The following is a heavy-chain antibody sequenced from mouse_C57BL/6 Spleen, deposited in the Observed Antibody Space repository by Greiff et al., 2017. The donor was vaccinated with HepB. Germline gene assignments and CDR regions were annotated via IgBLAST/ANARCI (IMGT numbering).Heavy chain of an antibody. D-gene: IGHD2-5*01. CDR3: ATAHYSKGYAMDY. V-gene: IGHV1-66*01. CDR2: IYPGSGNT. CDR1: GYSFTSYY. J-gene: IGHJ4*01. Sequence: VQLQQSGPELVKPGASVKISCKASGYSFTSYYIHWVKQRPGQGLEWIGWIYPGSGNTKYNEKFKGKATLTADTSSSTAYMQLSSLTSEDSAVYYCATAHYSKGYAMDYWGQGTSVTVSS.